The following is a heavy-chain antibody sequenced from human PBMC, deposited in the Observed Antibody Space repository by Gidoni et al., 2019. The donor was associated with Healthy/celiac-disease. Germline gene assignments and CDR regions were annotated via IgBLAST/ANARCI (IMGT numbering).Heavy chain of an antibody. CDR1: GGSISSSSYS. D-gene: IGHD3-22*01. Sequence: QLQLQESGPGLVKPSETLSLTCTVSGGSISSSSYSWGWIRQPPGKGLEWIGSIYYSGSTYYNPSLKSRVTISVDTSKNQFSLKLSSVTAADTAVYYCARSLYDSSGYYDYFDYWGQGTLVTVSS. CDR3: ARSLYDSSGYYDYFDY. J-gene: IGHJ4*02. V-gene: IGHV4-39*01. CDR2: IYYSGST.